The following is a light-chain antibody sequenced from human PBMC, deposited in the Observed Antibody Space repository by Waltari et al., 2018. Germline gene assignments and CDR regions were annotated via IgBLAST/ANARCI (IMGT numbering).Light chain of an antibody. CDR2: KDS. CDR3: QSADSSGTFQGV. CDR1: ALPRQY. V-gene: IGLV3-25*03. Sequence: YELTQPSSVSVSPGQTARITCSGHALPRQYVYWYQQQPGQAPSLVMFKDSERPPGVPNRLSGSSAGTTATLTISGAQAEDEADYYCQSADSSGTFQGVCGGGTKLTVL. J-gene: IGLJ3*02.